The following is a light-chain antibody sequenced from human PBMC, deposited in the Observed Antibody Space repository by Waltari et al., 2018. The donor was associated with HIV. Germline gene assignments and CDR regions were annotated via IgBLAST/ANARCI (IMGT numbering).Light chain of an antibody. V-gene: IGLV1-44*01. CDR2: TNN. CDR1: NSNIRSNT. J-gene: IGLJ3*02. Sequence: QSVLTQPPSASGTPGQRVTISCSGSNSNIRSNTVNWYQQLPGTTPKLLIYTNNQRPSGVPDRFSGSKSGTSGSLAISRLQSEDEADYYCAAWDDSLNGVVFGGGTRLTVL. CDR3: AAWDDSLNGVV.